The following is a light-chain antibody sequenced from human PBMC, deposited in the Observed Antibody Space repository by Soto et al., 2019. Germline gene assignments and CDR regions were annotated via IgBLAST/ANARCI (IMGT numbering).Light chain of an antibody. Sequence: QSAVTQPRSVSGSPGQSVTISCTGTSSDVGGYNFVSWYQHHPGKAPKLIIYNVIQRPSGVPDRFSASKSDNTASLTISGLQAEDEADYYCCSYAGSYTYVFGTGTKVT. CDR2: NVI. V-gene: IGLV2-11*01. CDR3: CSYAGSYTYV. CDR1: SSDVGGYNF. J-gene: IGLJ1*01.